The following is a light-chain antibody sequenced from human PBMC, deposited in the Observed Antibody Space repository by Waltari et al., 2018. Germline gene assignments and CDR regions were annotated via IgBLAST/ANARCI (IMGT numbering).Light chain of an antibody. J-gene: IGLJ3*02. CDR3: AVWDERVRGRV. CDR2: NNN. CDR1: TSNIGANL. V-gene: IGLV1-47*02. Sequence: QSVLTQPPSASGTPGQRVTISCSGSTSNIGANLVYLYQHLPGKAPKLLIYNNNQRPSGVPDRFSDSKSGTSASLAISGLRSEDEAEYYCAVWDERVRGRVFGGGTKLTVL.